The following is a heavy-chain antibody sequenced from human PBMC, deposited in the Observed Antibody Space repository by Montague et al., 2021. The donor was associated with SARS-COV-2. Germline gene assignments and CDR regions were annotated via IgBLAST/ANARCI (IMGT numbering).Heavy chain of an antibody. J-gene: IGHJ4*02. V-gene: IGHV4-59*01. Sequence: SETLSLTCAVSGASISAYYWSWIRQSPGEGLKWIGYIYHTGDTDYNPSLKSRLTMSADTSKNQFSLRLNYVTPANTAIYYCARGGSGRDYFDYWGQGTLVTVSS. D-gene: IGHD3-10*01. CDR3: ARGGSGRDYFDY. CDR1: GASISAYY. CDR2: IYHTGDT.